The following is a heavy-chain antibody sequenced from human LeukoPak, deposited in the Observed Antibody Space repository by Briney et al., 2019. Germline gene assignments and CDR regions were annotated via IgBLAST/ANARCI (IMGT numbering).Heavy chain of an antibody. D-gene: IGHD3-3*01. CDR1: GGSISSGDYY. J-gene: IGHJ5*02. CDR2: IYYSGST. V-gene: IGHV4-30-4*08. Sequence: ASQTLSLTXTVSGGSISSGDYYWSWIGQPPGKGLEWIGYIYYSGSTYYNPSLKSRVTISVDTSKNQFSLKLSSVTAADTAVYYCARENYDFETFDPWGQGTLVTVSS. CDR3: ARENYDFETFDP.